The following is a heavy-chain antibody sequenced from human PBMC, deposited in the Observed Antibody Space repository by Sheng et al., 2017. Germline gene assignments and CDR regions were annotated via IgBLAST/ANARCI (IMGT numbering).Heavy chain of an antibody. CDR1: GGSFSGYY. CDR3: ARGFLQWLVKGPGYAFDY. CDR2: INHSGST. Sequence: QVQLQQWGAGLLKPSETLSLTCAVYGGSFSGYYWSWIRQPPGKGLEWIGEINHSGSTNYNPSLKSRVTISVDTSKNQFSLKLSSVTAADTAVYYCARGFLQWLVKGPGYAFDYWGQGTLVTVSS. D-gene: IGHD6-19*01. J-gene: IGHJ4*02. V-gene: IGHV4-34*01.